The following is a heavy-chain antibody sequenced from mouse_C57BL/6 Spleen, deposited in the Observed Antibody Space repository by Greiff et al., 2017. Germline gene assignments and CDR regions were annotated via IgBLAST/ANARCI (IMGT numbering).Heavy chain of an antibody. D-gene: IGHD2-3*01. CDR3: ARHAMMVGGYFDY. Sequence: EVQVVESGGDLVKPGGSLKLSCAASGFTFSSYGMSWVRQTPDQRLEWVATISSGGSYTYYPDSVKGRFTISRDNAKNTLYLQMSSLKSEDTAMYYCARHAMMVGGYFDYWGQGTTLTVSS. V-gene: IGHV5-6*01. J-gene: IGHJ2*01. CDR1: GFTFSSYG. CDR2: ISSGGSYT.